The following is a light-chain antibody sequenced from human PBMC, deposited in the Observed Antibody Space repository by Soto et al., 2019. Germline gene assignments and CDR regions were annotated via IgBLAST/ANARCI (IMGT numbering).Light chain of an antibody. CDR2: EVS. Sequence: QSVLTQPPSASGSPGQSVTISCTGTSSDVGGYNYVSWYQQHPGKAPKLMISEVSKRPSGVPDRFSGSKSGNTASLTVSGLQAEDEADYYCISYAGSDLYVFVTGTKVTVL. V-gene: IGLV2-8*01. CDR1: SSDVGGYNY. CDR3: ISYAGSDLYV. J-gene: IGLJ1*01.